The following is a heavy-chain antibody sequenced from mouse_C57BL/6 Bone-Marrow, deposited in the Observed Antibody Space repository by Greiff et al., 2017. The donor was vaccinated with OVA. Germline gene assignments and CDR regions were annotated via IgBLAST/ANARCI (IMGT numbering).Heavy chain of an antibody. J-gene: IGHJ4*01. CDR1: GFTFSSYA. V-gene: IGHV5-4*01. Sequence: EVHLVESGGGLVKPGGSLKLSCAASGFTFSSYAMSWVRQTPEKRLEWVATISDGGSYTYYPDNVKGRFTISRDNAKNNLYLQMSHLKSEDTAMYYCARENGYYAMDYWGQGTTLTVSS. CDR2: ISDGGSYT. CDR3: ARENGYYAMDY.